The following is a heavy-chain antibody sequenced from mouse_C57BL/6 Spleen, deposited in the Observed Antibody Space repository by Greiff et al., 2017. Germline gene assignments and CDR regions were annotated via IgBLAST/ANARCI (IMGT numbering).Heavy chain of an antibody. CDR3: ARHPGTDYAMDY. V-gene: IGHV5-12*01. CDR1: GFTFSDYY. D-gene: IGHD4-1*01. J-gene: IGHJ4*01. CDR2: ISNGGGST. Sequence: EVQLVESGGGLVQPGGSLKLSCAASGFTFSDYYMYWVRQTPEKRLEWVAYISNGGGSTYYPDTVKGRFTISRDNAKNTLYLQMSRLKSEDTAMYYCARHPGTDYAMDYWGQGTSDTVSS.